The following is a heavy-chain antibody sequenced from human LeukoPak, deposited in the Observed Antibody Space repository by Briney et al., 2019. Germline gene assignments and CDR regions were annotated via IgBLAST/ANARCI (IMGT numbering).Heavy chain of an antibody. CDR1: GYTFTGYY. V-gene: IGHV1-2*02. CDR3: ARWEDQSGYYRRRYDY. J-gene: IGHJ4*02. CDR2: INPNSGGT. D-gene: IGHD3-3*01. Sequence: GASVKVSCKASGYTFTGYYMHWVRQAPGQGLERMGWINPNSGGTNYAQKFQGRVTMTRDTSISTAYMELSRLRSDDTAVYYCARWEDQSGYYRRRYDYWGQGTLVTVSS.